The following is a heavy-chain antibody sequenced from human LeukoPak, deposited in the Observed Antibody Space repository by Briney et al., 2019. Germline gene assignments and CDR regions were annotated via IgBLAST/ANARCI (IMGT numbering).Heavy chain of an antibody. V-gene: IGHV4-34*01. D-gene: IGHD2-15*01. CDR3: ARGDMGYFDY. Sequence: PSETLSLTCAVYGGSFSGYYWSWIRQPPGKGLEWIGEINHSGSTNYNPSLKSRVTISVDTSKNQFSLKLSSVTAADTAVYYCARGDMGYFDYWGQGPLVSVSS. CDR2: INHSGST. CDR1: GGSFSGYY. J-gene: IGHJ4*02.